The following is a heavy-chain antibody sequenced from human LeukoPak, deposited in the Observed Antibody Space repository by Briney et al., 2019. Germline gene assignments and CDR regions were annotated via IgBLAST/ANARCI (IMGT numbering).Heavy chain of an antibody. J-gene: IGHJ6*03. Sequence: SETLSLTCAVSGYSISSGYYWGWIRQPPGKGLEFIGSIYHSGSTYYNPSLKSRVTISVDPSKNQFSLKLSSVTAADTAMYFCARDRNGVVAATPFMDVWGKGTTVTVSS. D-gene: IGHD2-15*01. V-gene: IGHV4-38-2*02. CDR2: IYHSGST. CDR1: GYSISSGYY. CDR3: ARDRNGVVAATPFMDV.